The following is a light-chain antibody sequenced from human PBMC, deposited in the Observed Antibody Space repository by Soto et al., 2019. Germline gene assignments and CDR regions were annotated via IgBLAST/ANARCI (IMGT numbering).Light chain of an antibody. J-gene: IGKJ1*01. Sequence: EIVLTQSPGTLSLSPGERATLSCRASQSVSSNYLAWYQQKPGQAPRLLIYGASSRATGIPDRFSGSGSGTDFTLTISRLEPEDFAVYYCHQYGSSPLAFGQGTKVELK. V-gene: IGKV3-20*01. CDR3: HQYGSSPLA. CDR2: GAS. CDR1: QSVSSNY.